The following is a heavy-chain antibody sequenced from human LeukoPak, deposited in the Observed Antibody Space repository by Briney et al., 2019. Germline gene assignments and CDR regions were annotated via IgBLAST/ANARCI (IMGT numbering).Heavy chain of an antibody. J-gene: IGHJ5*02. D-gene: IGHD2-2*01. Sequence: ASVKVSCKASGYTFTSYGISWVRQAPGQGLEWMGWISAYNGNTNYAQKLQGGVTMTTDTSTSTAYMELRSLRSDDTAVYYCARGYQEYCSSTSCSWFDPWGQGTLVTVSS. V-gene: IGHV1-18*01. CDR3: ARGYQEYCSSTSCSWFDP. CDR1: GYTFTSYG. CDR2: ISAYNGNT.